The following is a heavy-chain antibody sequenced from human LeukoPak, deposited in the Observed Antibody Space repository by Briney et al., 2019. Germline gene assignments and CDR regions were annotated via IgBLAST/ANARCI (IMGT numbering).Heavy chain of an antibody. Sequence: ASVKVSCKASGYTFTTYGISWVRQAPGQGLEWLGWISAYNGRTSYGEKLQDRVTMTTDTSTSTAYMELRSLRSDDTAVYYCARGLDYYDGTGYRSYWYLDLWGRGTLVAVSS. CDR3: ARGLDYYDGTGYRSYWYLDL. J-gene: IGHJ2*01. V-gene: IGHV1-18*01. CDR2: ISAYNGRT. D-gene: IGHD3-22*01. CDR1: GYTFTTYG.